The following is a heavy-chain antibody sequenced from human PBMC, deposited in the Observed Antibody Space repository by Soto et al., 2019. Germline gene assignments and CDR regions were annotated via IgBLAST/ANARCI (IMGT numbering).Heavy chain of an antibody. CDR2: IYYSGST. CDR1: GGSISSYY. J-gene: IGHJ4*02. CDR3: ARHRLYEYYFDF. D-gene: IGHD3-3*01. V-gene: IGHV4-59*08. Sequence: SETLSLTCTVSGGSISSYYWSWLRQPPGKGLEWIGYIYYSGSTNYNPSLKSRVTISVDTSKNQFSLKLSSVTAADTAVYYCARHRLYEYYFDFWGQGTLVTVSS.